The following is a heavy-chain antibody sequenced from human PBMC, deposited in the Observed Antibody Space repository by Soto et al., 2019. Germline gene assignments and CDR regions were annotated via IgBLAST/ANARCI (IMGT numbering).Heavy chain of an antibody. CDR1: GGSISSYY. CDR3: ARQGFGPLHGLVDV. Sequence: QVQLQESGPGLVKPSETMSLSCTVSGGSISSYYWSWFRQSPGKRMEWIGYVHHSWGSSYNPSLRCRVAISRDTTKSQFSLKVTAVTATATAVYYCARQGFGPLHGLVDVWGQGTTVTVSS. D-gene: IGHD3-10*01. CDR2: VHHSWGS. J-gene: IGHJ6*02. V-gene: IGHV4-59*08.